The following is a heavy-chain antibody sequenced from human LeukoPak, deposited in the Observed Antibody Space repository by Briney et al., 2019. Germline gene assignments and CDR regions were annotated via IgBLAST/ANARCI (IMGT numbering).Heavy chain of an antibody. CDR2: IRYDGSNK. Sequence: AGGSLRLSCAASGFTFSSYGMHWVRPAPGKGLEWVAFIRYDGSNKYYADSVKGRFTISRDNSKNTLYLQMNSLRAEDTAVYYCAKDLGLWFGESDAFDIWGQETMVTVSS. J-gene: IGHJ3*02. D-gene: IGHD3-10*01. CDR1: GFTFSSYG. V-gene: IGHV3-30*02. CDR3: AKDLGLWFGESDAFDI.